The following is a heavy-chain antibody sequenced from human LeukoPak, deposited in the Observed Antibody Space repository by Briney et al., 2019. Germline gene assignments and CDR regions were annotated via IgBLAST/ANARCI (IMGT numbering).Heavy chain of an antibody. Sequence: ASVKVSCKASGYTFSGYYMHWVRQAPGQGLEWMGRINPNSGGTNYAQKFHGRVTMTRDTSISTAYMELSSLRSEDTAVYYCARDKKVRGVRFLDYWGQGTLVTVSS. V-gene: IGHV1-2*06. CDR3: ARDKKVRGVRFLDY. CDR2: INPNSGGT. D-gene: IGHD3-10*01. J-gene: IGHJ4*02. CDR1: GYTFSGYY.